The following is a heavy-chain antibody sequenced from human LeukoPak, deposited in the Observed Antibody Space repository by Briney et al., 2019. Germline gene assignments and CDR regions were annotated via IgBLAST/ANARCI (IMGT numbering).Heavy chain of an antibody. Sequence: TSETLSLTCTVSGGSISSYYWSWIRQPPGKGLEWIGYIYYSGSTNYNPSLKSRVTISVDTSKNQFSLKLSSVTAADTAVYYCAXGAXGSLDYYMDVWGKGTTVTVSS. CDR1: GGSISSYY. J-gene: IGHJ6*03. CDR3: AXGAXGSLDYYMDV. V-gene: IGHV4-59*01. CDR2: IYYSGST.